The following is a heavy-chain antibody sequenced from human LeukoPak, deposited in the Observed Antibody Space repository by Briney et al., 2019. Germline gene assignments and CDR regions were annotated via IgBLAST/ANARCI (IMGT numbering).Heavy chain of an antibody. CDR2: IYYSGST. CDR3: SKTLIVVVPAANRFDP. J-gene: IGHJ5*02. V-gene: IGHV4-31*03. Sequence: SETLSLTCTVSGGSISSGGYYWSWIRQHPGKGLEWIGYIYYSGSTYYNPSLKSRVTISVDTSKNQFSLKLSSVTAADTAGYYLSKTLIVVVPAANRFDPWGQGTLVTGPS. CDR1: GGSISSGGYY. D-gene: IGHD2-2*01.